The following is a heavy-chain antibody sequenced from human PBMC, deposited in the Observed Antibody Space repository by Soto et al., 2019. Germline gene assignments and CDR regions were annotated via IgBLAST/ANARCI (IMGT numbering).Heavy chain of an antibody. D-gene: IGHD6-13*01. CDR2: INHSGST. CDR1: GGSFSGYY. CDR3: ARVGIAGKIDY. V-gene: IGHV4-34*01. J-gene: IGHJ4*02. Sequence: SETLSLTCAVYGGSFSGYYWSWIRQPPGKGLERIGEINHSGSTNYNPSLKSRVTISVDTSKNQFSLKLSSVTAADTAVYYCARVGIAGKIDYWGQGTLVTVSS.